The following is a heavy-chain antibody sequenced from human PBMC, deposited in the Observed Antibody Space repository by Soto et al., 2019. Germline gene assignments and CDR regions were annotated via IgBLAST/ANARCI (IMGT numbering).Heavy chain of an antibody. CDR3: ARVGSEFDYYYYGMDV. CDR2: ISSSSSYT. CDR1: GFTFSDYY. J-gene: IGHJ6*02. Sequence: QVQLVESGGGLVKPGGSLRLSCAASGFTFSDYYMSGIRQAPGKGLEWVSYISSSSSYTNYADSVKGRFTISRDNAKNSLYLQMTSLRAEDTAVYYCARVGSEFDYYYYGMDVWGQGTTVTVSS. V-gene: IGHV3-11*05. D-gene: IGHD1-26*01.